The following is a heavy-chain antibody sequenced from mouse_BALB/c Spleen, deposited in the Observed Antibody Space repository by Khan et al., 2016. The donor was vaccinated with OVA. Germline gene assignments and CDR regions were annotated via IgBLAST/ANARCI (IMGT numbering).Heavy chain of an antibody. V-gene: IGHV9-3-1*01. D-gene: IGHD2-10*01. CDR2: INTYTGEP. CDR3: ARPPYFSYVMVY. J-gene: IGHJ4*01. CDR1: GYTFTNYG. Sequence: VQLVESGPELKKPGETVKISCKTSGYTFTNYGMHWVKQAPGKGLKWMGWINTYTGEPTYADDFKGRFAFSLETSASTAYLQINNLTNEDTATYFCARPPYFSYVMVYWGQGTSVTVAS.